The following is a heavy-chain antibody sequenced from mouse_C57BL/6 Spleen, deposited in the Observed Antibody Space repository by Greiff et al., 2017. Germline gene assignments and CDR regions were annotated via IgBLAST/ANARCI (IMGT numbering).Heavy chain of an antibody. D-gene: IGHD1-1*01. CDR3: ARGTTVVPYGGFAY. CDR1: GYTFPGYW. CDR2: ILPGRGSH. J-gene: IGHJ3*01. Sequence: QVQLQQSGAELMKPGASVKLSCKATGYTFPGYWIEWVKQRPGHGLEWIGEILPGRGSHNYNEKFKGKAPFTADTSSTKAYMQLSSLTTEDSAIYYCARGTTVVPYGGFAYWGQGTLVTVSA. V-gene: IGHV1-9*01.